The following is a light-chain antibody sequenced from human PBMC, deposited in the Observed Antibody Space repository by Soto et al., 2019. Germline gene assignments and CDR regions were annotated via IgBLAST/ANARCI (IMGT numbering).Light chain of an antibody. CDR3: QQYNSYSWT. CDR2: KAS. J-gene: IGKJ1*01. V-gene: IGKV1-5*03. CDR1: QSISSW. Sequence: DIQMTQSPSTLSASVGDRVTITCRASQSISSWLAWYQQKPGKAPKLLIYKASSLESGVPSRFSGSGSGTEFTLTISSLQPDYVAAYDCQQYNSYSWTFGQGTKVEIK.